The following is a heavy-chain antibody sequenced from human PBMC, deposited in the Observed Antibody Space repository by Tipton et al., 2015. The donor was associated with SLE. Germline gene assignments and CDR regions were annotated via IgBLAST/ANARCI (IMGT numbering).Heavy chain of an antibody. CDR3: ASAVVVNNDWYFDL. Sequence: LRLSCAVSGYSISSGYYWGWIRQPPGKGLEWIGSIYHSGSTYYNPSLKSRVTISVDTSKNQFSLKLSAVTAADTAVYYCASAVVVNNDWYFDLWGRGTLVTVSS. CDR1: GYSISSGYY. D-gene: IGHD3-22*01. CDR2: IYHSGST. V-gene: IGHV4-38-2*01. J-gene: IGHJ2*01.